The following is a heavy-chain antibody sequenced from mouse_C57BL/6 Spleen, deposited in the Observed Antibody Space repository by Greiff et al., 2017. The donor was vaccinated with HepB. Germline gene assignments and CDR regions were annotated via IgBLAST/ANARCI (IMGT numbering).Heavy chain of an antibody. CDR2: IYPGSGST. CDR3: ARHYYDYDVRYFDY. J-gene: IGHJ2*01. V-gene: IGHV1-55*01. D-gene: IGHD2-4*01. Sequence: VQLQQPGAELVKPGASVKMSCKASGYTFTSYWITWVKQRPGQGLEWIGDIYPGSGSTNYNEKFKSKATLTVDTSSRTAYMQLSSLTSEDSAVYYCARHYYDYDVRYFDYWGQGTTLTVSS. CDR1: GYTFTSYW.